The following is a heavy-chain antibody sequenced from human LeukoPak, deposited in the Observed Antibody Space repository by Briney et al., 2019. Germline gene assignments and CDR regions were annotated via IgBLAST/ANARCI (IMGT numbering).Heavy chain of an antibody. D-gene: IGHD5-12*01. J-gene: IGHJ4*02. Sequence: PGGSLRLSCAASGFTFRTYAMNWVRQAPGKGLEWVSAISSSSDSTLYADSVKGRFTISRDNSRNILYLQMNGLRAEDTAIYHCARWIYYFDSWGQGTLVTVSS. CDR1: GFTFRTYA. V-gene: IGHV3-23*01. CDR2: ISSSSDST. CDR3: ARWIYYFDS.